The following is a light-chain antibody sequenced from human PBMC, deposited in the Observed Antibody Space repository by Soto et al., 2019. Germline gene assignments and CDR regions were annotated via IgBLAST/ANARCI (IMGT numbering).Light chain of an antibody. CDR3: SSYRSVSTVV. J-gene: IGLJ2*01. CDR1: SSDVGGSNH. Sequence: QSALTQPASVSGSPGQSITISCTGTSSDVGGSNHVSWYQQHPGKAPKVIIYEVSNRPSGVSTRFSGSKSDNTASLSISGLQAEDEADYYCSSYRSVSTVVFGGGTKLTVL. V-gene: IGLV2-14*01. CDR2: EVS.